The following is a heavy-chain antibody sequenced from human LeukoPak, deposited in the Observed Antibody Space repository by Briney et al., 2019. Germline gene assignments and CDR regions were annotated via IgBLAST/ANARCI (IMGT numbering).Heavy chain of an antibody. D-gene: IGHD2-15*01. Sequence: SETLSLTCAVYGGSFSGYYWSWIRQPPGQGLEWIGEMNHSGSTNYNPSLKSRVIISVDKSKNEFSLKLSSVTAADTAVYYCAREAPHCSGGNCYAGYYYYYMDVWGTGTTVTVSS. CDR3: AREAPHCSGGNCYAGYYYYYMDV. CDR1: GGSFSGYY. CDR2: MNHSGST. J-gene: IGHJ6*03. V-gene: IGHV4-34*01.